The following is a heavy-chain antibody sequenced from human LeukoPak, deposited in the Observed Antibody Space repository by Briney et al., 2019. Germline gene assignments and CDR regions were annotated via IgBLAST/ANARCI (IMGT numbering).Heavy chain of an antibody. J-gene: IGHJ4*02. CDR1: GGSISSYY. Sequence: SETLSLTCTVSGGSISSYYWSWIRQPPGKGLEWIGYIYYSGSTNYNPSLKSRVTISVDTSKNQFSLKLSSVTAADTAVYYCARSDGYNSWQFDYWGQGTLVTVSS. D-gene: IGHD5-24*01. CDR2: IYYSGST. CDR3: ARSDGYNSWQFDY. V-gene: IGHV4-59*08.